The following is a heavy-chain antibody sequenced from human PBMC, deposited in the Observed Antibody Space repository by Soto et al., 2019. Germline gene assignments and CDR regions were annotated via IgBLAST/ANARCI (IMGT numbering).Heavy chain of an antibody. Sequence: GGSLRLSCAASGFTFSSYSMNWVRQAPGKGLEWVSSISSSSSYIYYADSVKGRFTISRDNAKNSLYLQMNSLRAEDTAVYYCARVPYYDSSGPGIDYWGQGTLVTVSS. D-gene: IGHD3-22*01. CDR1: GFTFSSYS. J-gene: IGHJ4*02. CDR3: ARVPYYDSSGPGIDY. CDR2: ISSSSSYI. V-gene: IGHV3-21*01.